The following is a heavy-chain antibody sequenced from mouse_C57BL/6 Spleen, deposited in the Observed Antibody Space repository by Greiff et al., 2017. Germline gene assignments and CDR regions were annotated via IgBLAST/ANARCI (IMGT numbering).Heavy chain of an antibody. J-gene: IGHJ1*03. D-gene: IGHD2-1*01. Sequence: VKLQQPGAELVRPGSSVKLSCKASGYTFTSYWMHWVKQRPIQGLEWIGNIDPSDSETHYNQKFKDKATLTVDKSSSTAYMQLSSLTSEDSAVYYCARASIYYGNYRYFDVWGTGTTVTVSS. V-gene: IGHV1-52*01. CDR3: ARASIYYGNYRYFDV. CDR1: GYTFTSYW. CDR2: IDPSDSET.